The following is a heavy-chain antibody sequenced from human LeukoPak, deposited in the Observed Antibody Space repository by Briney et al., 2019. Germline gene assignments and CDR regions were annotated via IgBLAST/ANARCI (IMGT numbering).Heavy chain of an antibody. D-gene: IGHD5-24*01. CDR2: ISSSGGSI. Sequence: GESLRLSCAASGFTFSDYEINWVRQAPGKGLEWVSYISSSGGSIYYADSVRGRFTISRDNAKKSLYLQMNSLRAEDTGIYYCARLRGAYNLHWGQGTLVTVSS. J-gene: IGHJ4*02. CDR1: GFTFSDYE. CDR3: ARLRGAYNLH. V-gene: IGHV3-48*03.